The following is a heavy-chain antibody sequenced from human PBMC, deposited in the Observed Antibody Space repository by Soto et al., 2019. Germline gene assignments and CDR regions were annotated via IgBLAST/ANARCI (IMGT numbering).Heavy chain of an antibody. CDR1: WFTVNVDY. CDR2: IYAGGST. J-gene: IGHJ4*02. D-gene: IGHD6-13*01. V-gene: IGHV3-53*01. CDR3: ARRAAAGRSFDY. Sequence: PRGPLRLSCKNSWFTVNVDYMRSVRQAPGKGLEWVSIIYAGGSTYYADSVRGRFTVSRDNAKNSLFLQMNSLRAEDTAVYYCARRAAAGRSFDYWGLGTLVTVSS.